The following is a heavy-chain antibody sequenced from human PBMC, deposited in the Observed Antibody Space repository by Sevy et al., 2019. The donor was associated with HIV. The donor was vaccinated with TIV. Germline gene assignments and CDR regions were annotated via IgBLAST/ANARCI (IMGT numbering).Heavy chain of an antibody. Sequence: SETLSLTCSVSGGSISSHSYYWTWIRQHPGKGLEWIGYIHYSGRIYYNPSLKSRVTISLDTSKNHFSLSLRSVTAADTAVYYCARDHGYSNGWFPYYYYYGMDVWGPGTTVTVSS. CDR3: ARDHGYSNGWFPYYYYYGMDV. D-gene: IGHD6-19*01. V-gene: IGHV4-31*03. CDR2: IHYSGRI. CDR1: GGSISSHSYY. J-gene: IGHJ6*02.